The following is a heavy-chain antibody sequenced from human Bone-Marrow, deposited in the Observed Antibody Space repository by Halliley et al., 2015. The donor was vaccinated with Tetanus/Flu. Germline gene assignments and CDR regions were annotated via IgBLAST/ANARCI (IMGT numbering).Heavy chain of an antibody. J-gene: IGHJ3*02. CDR3: ARNLQGSGYYYREDAFDI. D-gene: IGHD3-22*01. CDR2: IFYSGIA. Sequence: TLSLTCTVSGGSVSSDYWSWIRQSPGRGLEWIGDIFYSGIANYNPSLKSRVTMSVDTSDNVFTLNLTSVTAADTAVYYCARNLQGSGYYYREDAFDIWAKGQWSPSLQ. CDR1: GGSVSSDY. V-gene: IGHV4-59*02.